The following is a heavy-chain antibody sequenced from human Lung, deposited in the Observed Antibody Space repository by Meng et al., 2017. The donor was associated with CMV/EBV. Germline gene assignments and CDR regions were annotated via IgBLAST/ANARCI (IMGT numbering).Heavy chain of an antibody. J-gene: IGHJ6*02. D-gene: IGHD2-2*01. V-gene: IGHV3-33*06. CDR2: IWYDGSNK. CDR1: GFTFSSYG. CDR3: AKDIVVVPAPYYYYYGMDV. Sequence: SXAASGFTFSSYGMHWVRQAPGKGLEWVAVIWYDGSNKYYADSVKGRFTISRDNSKNTLYLQMNSLRAEDTAVYYCAKDIVVVPAPYYYYYGMDVWGQGTTVXVSS.